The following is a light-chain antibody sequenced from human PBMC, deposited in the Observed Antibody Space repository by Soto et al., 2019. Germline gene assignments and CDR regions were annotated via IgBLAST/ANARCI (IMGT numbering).Light chain of an antibody. CDR3: QQSESRPST. CDR2: GPS. J-gene: IGKJ5*01. V-gene: IGKV1-33*01. Sequence: DIQMTQSPSSLSASVGDRVTITCRARQDISHYLNGYQQRPGQAPKLLIYGPSNLETGVPSRFSATPSGTHVTFAITSLQPEDVATYYCQQSESRPSTCGQGTRPEI. CDR1: QDISHY.